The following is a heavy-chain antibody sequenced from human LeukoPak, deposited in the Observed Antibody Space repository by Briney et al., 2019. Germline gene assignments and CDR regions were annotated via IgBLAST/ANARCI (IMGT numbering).Heavy chain of an antibody. Sequence: SETLSLTCTVSGGSISSYYWSWIRQPPGKGLEWIGYIYYSGSTNYNPSLKSRVTISVDTSKNQFSLKLSSVTAADTAVYYCARISSGHYPYYFDYWGQGTLVTVSS. D-gene: IGHD3-3*01. J-gene: IGHJ4*02. CDR1: GGSISSYY. CDR2: IYYSGST. V-gene: IGHV4-59*08. CDR3: ARISSGHYPYYFDY.